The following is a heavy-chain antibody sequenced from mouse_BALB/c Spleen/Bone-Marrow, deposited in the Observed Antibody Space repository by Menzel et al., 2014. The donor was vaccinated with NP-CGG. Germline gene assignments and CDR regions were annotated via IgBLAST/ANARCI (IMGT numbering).Heavy chain of an antibody. Sequence: EVMLVESGPDLVKPSQSLSLTCTVTGYSITSGYSWHWIRQFPGNKLEWMGYIHYSGNTNYNPSLKSRISIIRDTSKNQFFLQLISVTTEDTATYYCTRGDYGSYGAMDCWGQGTSVTVSS. CDR2: IHYSGNT. J-gene: IGHJ4*01. V-gene: IGHV3-1*02. D-gene: IGHD2-1*01. CDR3: TRGDYGSYGAMDC. CDR1: GYSITSGYS.